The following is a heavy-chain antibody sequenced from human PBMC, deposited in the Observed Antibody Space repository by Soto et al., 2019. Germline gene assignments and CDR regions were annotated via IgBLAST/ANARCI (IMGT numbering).Heavy chain of an antibody. CDR2: IYYSGST. CDR3: ARQNDYGDYFDY. D-gene: IGHD4-17*01. Sequence: SETLSLTCTVSGGSISSYYWSWIRQPPGKGLEWIGYIYYSGSTNYNPSLKSRVTISVDTSKNQFSLKLSSVTAADTAVYYCARQNDYGDYFDYWGQGTLVTVSS. V-gene: IGHV4-59*01. J-gene: IGHJ4*02. CDR1: GGSISSYY.